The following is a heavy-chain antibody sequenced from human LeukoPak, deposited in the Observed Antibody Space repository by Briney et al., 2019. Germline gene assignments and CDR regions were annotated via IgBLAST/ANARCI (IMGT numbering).Heavy chain of an antibody. V-gene: IGHV4-4*07. J-gene: IGHJ5*02. CDR2: IYTSGST. Sequence: SETLSLTCTVSGGSISSYYWSWIRQPAGKGLEWIGRIYTSGSTNYNPSLKSRVTMSVDTSKNQFSLKLSSVTAADTAVYYCARDVEGDSSGYYYYWLDPWGQGALVTVSS. CDR3: ARDVEGDSSGYYYYWLDP. CDR1: GGSISSYY. D-gene: IGHD3-22*01.